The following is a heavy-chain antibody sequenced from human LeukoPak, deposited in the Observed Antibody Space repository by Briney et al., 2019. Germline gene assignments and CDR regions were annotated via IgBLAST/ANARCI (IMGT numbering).Heavy chain of an antibody. J-gene: IGHJ6*03. Sequence: RSSETLSLTCTVSGGSTINYYLYWIRQPAGKGMEWIGRIYTTGSTNYNPSLKSRVTMSVDTSKNQFSLKLSSVTAADTAVYYCARSSLIAARLQLGYYYYMDVWGKGTTVTVSS. CDR1: GGSTINYY. CDR2: IYTTGST. CDR3: ARSSLIAARLQLGYYYYMDV. V-gene: IGHV4-4*07. D-gene: IGHD6-6*01.